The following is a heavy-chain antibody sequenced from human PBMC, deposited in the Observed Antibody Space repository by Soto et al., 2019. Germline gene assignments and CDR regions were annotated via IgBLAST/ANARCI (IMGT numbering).Heavy chain of an antibody. CDR1: GFTFSSYD. D-gene: IGHD2-15*01. CDR2: VSASGSIT. Sequence: GGSLRLSCAASGFTFSSYDMSWVRQAPGKGLEWVSGVSASGSITSYADSAKGRFTISRDNAKNTVFLQMSSLRAEDTAVYFCAKGDCSGGRCYRGFDYWGQGTLVTVSS. V-gene: IGHV3-23*01. J-gene: IGHJ4*02. CDR3: AKGDCSGGRCYRGFDY.